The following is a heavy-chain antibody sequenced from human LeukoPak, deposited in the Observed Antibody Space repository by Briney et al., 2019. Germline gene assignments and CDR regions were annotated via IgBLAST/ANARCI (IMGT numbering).Heavy chain of an antibody. Sequence: PSETLSLTCAVYGGSFSGYYWSWIRQPPGKGLEWIGEINHSGSTNYNPSLKSRVTISVDTSKNQFSLKLSSVTAAATAVYYCARLIEGVYSRGWGNDYYYYYMDVWGKGTTVTISS. CDR3: ARLIEGVYSRGWGNDYYYYYMDV. CDR2: INHSGST. J-gene: IGHJ6*03. CDR1: GGSFSGYY. D-gene: IGHD6-19*01. V-gene: IGHV4-34*01.